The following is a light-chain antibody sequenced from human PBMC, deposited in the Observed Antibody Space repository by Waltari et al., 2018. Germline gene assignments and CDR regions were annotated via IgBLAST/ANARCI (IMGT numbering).Light chain of an antibody. CDR2: NSS. CDR3: QHRDNWLFT. Sequence: EIVLTQAPATLSFSPGDRATLSCRASQSIQTFLAWSQQKPGQTPSRLIYNSSLRASGVPVRFSGSGSGTDFTLTISHLEPEDFAFYFCQHRDNWLFTFGPGTKVEIK. J-gene: IGKJ3*01. V-gene: IGKV3-11*01. CDR1: QSIQTF.